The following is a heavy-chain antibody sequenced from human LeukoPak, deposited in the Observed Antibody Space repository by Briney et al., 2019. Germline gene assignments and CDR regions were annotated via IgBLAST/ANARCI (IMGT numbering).Heavy chain of an antibody. V-gene: IGHV4-61*02. D-gene: IGHD2-2*01. CDR1: GGSISSGSYY. J-gene: IGHJ6*03. CDR3: ARVSSTSLCYYYYMDV. CDR2: IYTSGST. Sequence: SETLSLTCTVSGGSISSGSYYWSWIRQPAGKGLEWIGRIYTSGSTNYNPSLKSRVTISVDTSKNQFSLKLSSVTAADTAVYYCARVSSTSLCYYYYMDVWGKGTTVTVSS.